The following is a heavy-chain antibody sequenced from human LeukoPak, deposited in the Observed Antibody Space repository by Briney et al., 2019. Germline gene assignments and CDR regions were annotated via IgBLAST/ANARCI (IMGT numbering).Heavy chain of an antibody. CDR2: ISYDGSNK. D-gene: IGHD2-8*01. Sequence: PGGSLRLSCAASGFTFSSYGMHWVRQAPGKGLEWVAVISYDGSNKYYADSVKGRFTISRDNSKNTLYLQMNSLRAEDTAVYYCASHGREGHCTNGVCYFLWGQGTLVTVSS. V-gene: IGHV3-30*03. J-gene: IGHJ4*02. CDR3: ASHGREGHCTNGVCYFL. CDR1: GFTFSSYG.